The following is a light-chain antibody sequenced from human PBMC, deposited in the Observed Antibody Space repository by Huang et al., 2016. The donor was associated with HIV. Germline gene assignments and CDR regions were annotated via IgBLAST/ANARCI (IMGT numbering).Light chain of an antibody. CDR1: QSVGTQ. CDR2: GAS. Sequence: EIIMTQFPATLSLSPGERDTLSCRASQSVGTQAAWYQQKLGQAPRLISFGASNRATGVPGRSSGSGSGTEFTLTISSVQSEDFAVYYCQQYNTSPTTFGPGTRVDVK. J-gene: IGKJ3*01. CDR3: QQYNTSPTT. V-gene: IGKV3-15*01.